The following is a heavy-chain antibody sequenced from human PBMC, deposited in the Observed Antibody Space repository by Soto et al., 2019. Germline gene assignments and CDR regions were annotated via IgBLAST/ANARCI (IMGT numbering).Heavy chain of an antibody. CDR2: ISAYNGNT. CDR1: GYTFTSYG. D-gene: IGHD2-2*01. CDR3: ARDRQGYCSSTSCYDTIWFDP. J-gene: IGHJ5*02. V-gene: IGHV1-18*01. Sequence: GASVKVSCKASGYTFTSYGISWVRQAPGQGLEWMGWISAYNGNTNYAQKLQGRVTMTTDTSASTAYMELRSLRSDDTAVYYCARDRQGYCSSTSCYDTIWFDPWAQGTLVTVSS.